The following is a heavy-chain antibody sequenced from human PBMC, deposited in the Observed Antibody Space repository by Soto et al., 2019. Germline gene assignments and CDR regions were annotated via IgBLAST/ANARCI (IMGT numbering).Heavy chain of an antibody. CDR2: IWSDGSRG. D-gene: IGHD3-16*01. CDR3: AGEPKGGAYDMDV. V-gene: IGHV3-33*01. J-gene: IGHJ6*02. Sequence: QVQLVESGGGVVQPGTSLKLSFEPPRLFFISYTFTWFARPQGRGLDWVPLIWSDGSRGFYADSVKGRFTISRDNSENILYLQMNLLRGEDTAVYYCAGEPKGGAYDMDVWGQGTTVTVSS. CDR1: RLFFISYT.